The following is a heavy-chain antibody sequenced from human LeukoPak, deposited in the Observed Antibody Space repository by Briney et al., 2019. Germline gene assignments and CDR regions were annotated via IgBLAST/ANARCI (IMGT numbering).Heavy chain of an antibody. V-gene: IGHV4-34*01. CDR2: ITHDGRI. D-gene: IGHD4-17*01. CDR1: DRSFSGSY. Sequence: SETLSLTCAVYDRSFSGSYWSWIRQPPGEGLEWIGEITHDGRINYSPSPKSRATISVDTSKNQFSLKLSSVTAADSAVYYCATIYGDYSDFDSWGQGTLVTVSS. J-gene: IGHJ4*02. CDR3: ATIYGDYSDFDS.